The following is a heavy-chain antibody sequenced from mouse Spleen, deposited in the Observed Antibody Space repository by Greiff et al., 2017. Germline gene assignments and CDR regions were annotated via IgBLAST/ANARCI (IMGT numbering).Heavy chain of an antibody. D-gene: IGHD3-3*01. CDR1: GYTFTSYW. CDR3: ARDAGTGFAY. CDR2: INPSNGGT. V-gene: IGHV1-53*01. Sequence: QVQLKQPGTELVKPGASVKLSCKASGYTFTSYWMHWVKQRPGQGLEWIGNINPSNGGTNYNEKFKGKATLTADKSSSTAYMELRSLTSEDSAVYFCARDAGTGFAYWGQGTLVTVSA. J-gene: IGHJ3*01.